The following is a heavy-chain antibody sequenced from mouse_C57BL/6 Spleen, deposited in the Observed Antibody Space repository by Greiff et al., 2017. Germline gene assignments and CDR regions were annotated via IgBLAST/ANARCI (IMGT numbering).Heavy chain of an antibody. CDR1: GYSFTGYY. J-gene: IGHJ2*01. CDR2: INPSTGGT. Sequence: VQLQQSGPELVKPGASVKISCKASGYSFTGYYMTWVKQSPEKSLEWIGEINPSTGGTTYNQKFKAKATLTVDKSSSTAYMQLKSLTSEDSAVYYCARKRGNEYYFDYWGQGTTLTVSS. CDR3: ARKRGNEYYFDY. D-gene: IGHD2-1*01. V-gene: IGHV1-42*01.